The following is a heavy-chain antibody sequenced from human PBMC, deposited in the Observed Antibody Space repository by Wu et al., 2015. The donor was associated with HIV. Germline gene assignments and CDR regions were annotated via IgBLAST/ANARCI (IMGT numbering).Heavy chain of an antibody. Sequence: QVQLVQSGAEVKKPGSSVKVSCKASGGTFSSYAISWVRQAPGQGLEWMGGIIPIFGTANYAQKFQDRVTMTRDTSISTAYMELSRLRSDDTAVYYCARGGGSDWSVGYYFDYWGQGTLVTVSS. D-gene: IGHD6-19*01. CDR2: IIPIFGTA. CDR1: GGTFSSYA. V-gene: IGHV1-69*05. J-gene: IGHJ4*02. CDR3: ARGGGSDWSVGYYFDY.